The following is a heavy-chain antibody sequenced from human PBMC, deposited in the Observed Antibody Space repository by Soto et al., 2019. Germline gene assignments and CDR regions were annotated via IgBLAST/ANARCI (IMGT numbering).Heavy chain of an antibody. D-gene: IGHD3-9*01. J-gene: IGHJ3*01. Sequence: QVQLQESGPGLVKPSQTLSLTCSLSGGSISSEGHYWTWIRQHPGRGLEWIGDFYYDGTTSYSPSLKSRLTISIDTSNNHFYPRLTSVTAADTAVYYCARRHDILTGSDSFDVWGRGTMVNVSS. V-gene: IGHV4-31*03. CDR1: GGSISSEGHY. CDR2: FYYDGTT. CDR3: ARRHDILTGSDSFDV.